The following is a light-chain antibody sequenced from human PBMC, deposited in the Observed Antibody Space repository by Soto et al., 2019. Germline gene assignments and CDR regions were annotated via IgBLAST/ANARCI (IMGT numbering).Light chain of an antibody. CDR2: QVT. Sequence: QSVLTQPASVSGSPGQSITISCTGTSSDVGGYYYVSWYQHHPGKGPKLIIYQVTSRPSGVSNRFSASKSGNTASLTISARKAEDEALYYCRSYSSSSTFYVFGTGPKLTVL. V-gene: IGLV2-14*01. CDR3: RSYSSSSTFYV. J-gene: IGLJ1*01. CDR1: SSDVGGYYY.